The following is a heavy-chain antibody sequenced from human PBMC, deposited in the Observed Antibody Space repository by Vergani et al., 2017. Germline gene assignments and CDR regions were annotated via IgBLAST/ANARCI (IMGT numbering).Heavy chain of an antibody. V-gene: IGHV5-51*01. CDR3: ARQRVGCTPPGLVDY. Sequence: EVQLVQSGAEVKKPGESLKISCKGSGYSFTSYWIGWVRQMPGKGLEWMGIIYPGDSDTRYSPSFQGQVTISADKSLSTAYLQGSSLKASDTAMYYCARQRVGCTPPGLVDYWGQGTLVTVSS. J-gene: IGHJ4*02. CDR1: GYSFTSYW. D-gene: IGHD2-8*01. CDR2: IYPGDSDT.